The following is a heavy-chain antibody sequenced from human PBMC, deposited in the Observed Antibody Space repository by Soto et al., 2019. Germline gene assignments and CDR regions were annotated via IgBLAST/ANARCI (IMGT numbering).Heavy chain of an antibody. V-gene: IGHV3-30*18. J-gene: IGHJ4*02. D-gene: IGHD4-17*01. CDR1: GFTFSSYG. CDR3: AKDSYLTVTNFDY. Sequence: QVQLVESGGGVVQPGRSLRLSCAASGFTFSSYGMHWVRQAPGKGLEWVAVISYDGSNKYYADSVKGRFTISRDNSKNTLYLQMNSLIAEDTAVYYCAKDSYLTVTNFDYWGQGTLVTVSS. CDR2: ISYDGSNK.